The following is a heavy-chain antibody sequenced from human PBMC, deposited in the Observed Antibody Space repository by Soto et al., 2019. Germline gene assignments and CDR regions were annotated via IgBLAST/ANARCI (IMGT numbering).Heavy chain of an antibody. CDR1: GGSINSDDSF. V-gene: IGHV4-39*01. Sequence: ETLSLTCSVSGGSINSDDSFWGWVRQSPGKGLEWIGSLYYGGSTFYNPTLKSRVTISLDTSKNQFSLRLTSVTAADTAIYYCARQLPVGATSWFDPWGQGTLVTVSS. J-gene: IGHJ5*02. D-gene: IGHD1-26*01. CDR3: ARQLPVGATSWFDP. CDR2: LYYGGST.